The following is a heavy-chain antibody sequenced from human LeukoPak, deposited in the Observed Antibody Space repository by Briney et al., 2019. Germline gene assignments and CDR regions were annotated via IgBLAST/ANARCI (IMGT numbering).Heavy chain of an antibody. D-gene: IGHD3-22*01. J-gene: IGHJ4*02. CDR2: IYHSGST. Sequence: PSETLSLTCAVYGGSFSGYYWSWIRQPPGKGLEWIGNIYHSGSTYYNPSLKSRVTISVDTSKNQFSLKLSSVTAADTAVYYCTRPYYYDSSGSPDYWGQGTLVTVSS. CDR3: TRPYYYDSSGSPDY. V-gene: IGHV4-34*01. CDR1: GGSFSGYY.